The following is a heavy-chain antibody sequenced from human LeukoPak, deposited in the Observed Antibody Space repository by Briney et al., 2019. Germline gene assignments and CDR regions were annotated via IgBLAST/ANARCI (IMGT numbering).Heavy chain of an antibody. D-gene: IGHD6-25*01. V-gene: IGHV3-23*01. CDR2: ISGGGGST. CDR3: AKDLGIAAGDYFDY. CDR1: GFTFTSYA. J-gene: IGHJ4*02. Sequence: PGGSLRLSCAASGFTFTSYAMTWVRQAPGKGLEWVSSISGGGGSTYYADSVKGRFTIFRDNSKNTLYLQMNSLRAEDTAVYYCAKDLGIAAGDYFDYWGQGALVTVSS.